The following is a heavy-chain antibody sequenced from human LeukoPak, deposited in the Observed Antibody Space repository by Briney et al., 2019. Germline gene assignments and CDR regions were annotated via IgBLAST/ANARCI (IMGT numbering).Heavy chain of an antibody. D-gene: IGHD6-13*01. Sequence: GGSLRLSCAASGFTFSDYYMSWIRQAPGKGLEWVSYISSSSSYTNYADSVKGRFTISRDNAKNSLYLQMNSLRAEGTAVYYCARGYSSSWYPKNWFDPWGQGTLVTVSS. CDR1: GFTFSDYY. CDR3: ARGYSSSWYPKNWFDP. CDR2: ISSSSSYT. J-gene: IGHJ5*02. V-gene: IGHV3-11*06.